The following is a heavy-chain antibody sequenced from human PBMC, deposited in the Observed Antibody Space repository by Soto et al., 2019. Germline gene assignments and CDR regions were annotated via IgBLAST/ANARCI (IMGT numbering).Heavy chain of an antibody. CDR3: AREEGSSSLAWLHPCGVNWFDP. Sequence: QVQLVQSGAEVKKPGSSVKVSCKASGGTFSSYAISWVRQAPGQGLAWMGGIIPIFGTANYAQKIQGRVTITGDEYTSTAYQELSSLRSEDTAMYYCAREEGSSSLAWLHPCGVNWFDPCGQGTLVTVAT. D-gene: IGHD6-13*01. CDR2: IIPIFGTA. V-gene: IGHV1-69*01. J-gene: IGHJ5*02. CDR1: GGTFSSYA.